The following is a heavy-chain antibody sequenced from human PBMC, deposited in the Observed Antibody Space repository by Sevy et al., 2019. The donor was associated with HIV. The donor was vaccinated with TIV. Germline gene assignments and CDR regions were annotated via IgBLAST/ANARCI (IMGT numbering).Heavy chain of an antibody. CDR2: IHYSGST. Sequence: SETLSLTCGVSGGSISSGDYYWSWIRQPPGKGLEWIGYIHYSGSTFYNPSLKSRITISVDGSKNQFSLKLSSVTAADTAVYYCARDRLGATRNYMGLKPYYHGMDVWGQGTTVTVSS. D-gene: IGHD7-27*01. J-gene: IGHJ6*02. V-gene: IGHV4-30-4*01. CDR3: ARDRLGATRNYMGLKPYYHGMDV. CDR1: GGSISSGDYY.